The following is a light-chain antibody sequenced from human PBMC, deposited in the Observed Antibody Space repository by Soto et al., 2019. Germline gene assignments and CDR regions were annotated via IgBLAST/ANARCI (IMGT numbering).Light chain of an antibody. V-gene: IGLV2-14*01. CDR1: SSDVGGYNY. J-gene: IGLJ1*01. CDR3: CSYTSTSTLV. CDR2: EVS. Sequence: QSALAQPASVSGSPAQSITISCTGTSSDVGGYNYVSWYQHHPGKAPKLIIYEVSYQPSGVSNRFSGSKSGNTASLTISGLQADDEADYYCCSYTSTSTLVFGTGTKVTVL.